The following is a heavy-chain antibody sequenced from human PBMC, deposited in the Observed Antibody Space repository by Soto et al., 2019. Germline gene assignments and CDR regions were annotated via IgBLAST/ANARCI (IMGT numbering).Heavy chain of an antibody. V-gene: IGHV3-23*01. D-gene: IGHD2-21*02. Sequence: EVQLLESGGGLVQPGGSLRLSCAASGFTFSSYAMSWVRQAPGKGLEWVSAISGSGGSTYYADSVKGRFTISRDNSKNTLYLQRNSLRAEDTAVYYCAKETRIVVVTAIPDPYFDYWGQGTLVTVSS. J-gene: IGHJ4*02. CDR2: ISGSGGST. CDR1: GFTFSSYA. CDR3: AKETRIVVVTAIPDPYFDY.